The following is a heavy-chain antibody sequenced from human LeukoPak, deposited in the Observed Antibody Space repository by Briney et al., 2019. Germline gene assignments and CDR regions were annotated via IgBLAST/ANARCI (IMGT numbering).Heavy chain of an antibody. CDR1: GGSISSGDYY. CDR2: IYYSGST. J-gene: IGHJ4*02. V-gene: IGHV4-30-4*01. Sequence: PSETLSLTCTVSGGSISSGDYYWSWIRQPPGKGLEWIGYIYYSGSTYYNPSLKSRVTISVDTSKNQFSLKLSSVTAADTAVYYSARGIAAAAPADYFDYWGQGTLVTVSS. D-gene: IGHD6-13*01. CDR3: ARGIAAAAPADYFDY.